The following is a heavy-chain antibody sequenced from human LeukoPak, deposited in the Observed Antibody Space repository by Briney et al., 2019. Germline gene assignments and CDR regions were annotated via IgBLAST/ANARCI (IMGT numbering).Heavy chain of an antibody. CDR3: ARSSYRWGRLDY. J-gene: IGHJ4*02. V-gene: IGHV4-39*07. CDR2: IYYSGST. D-gene: IGHD3-16*01. Sequence: GWVRQAPGKGLEWIGSIYYSGSTYYNPSLKSRVTISVDTSKNQFSLKLSSVTAADTAVYYCARSSYRWGRLDYWGQGTLVTVSS.